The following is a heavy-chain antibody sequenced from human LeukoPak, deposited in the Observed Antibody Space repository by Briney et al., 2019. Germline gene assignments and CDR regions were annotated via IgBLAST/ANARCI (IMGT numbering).Heavy chain of an antibody. D-gene: IGHD4-17*01. CDR2: IKSDGTIT. Sequence: GGSLRLSCAASGFTFSNYWMHWVRQAPGKGLVWVSRIKSDGTITSYADSVKGRFTTSRDDAKNTLYLQMNSLRAEDTAVYYCARDPFYGDADLDSWGQGTLVTVSS. J-gene: IGHJ4*02. V-gene: IGHV3-74*01. CDR1: GFTFSNYW. CDR3: ARDPFYGDADLDS.